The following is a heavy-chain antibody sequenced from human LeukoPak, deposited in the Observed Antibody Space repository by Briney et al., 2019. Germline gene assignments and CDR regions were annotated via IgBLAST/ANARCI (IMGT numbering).Heavy chain of an antibody. J-gene: IGHJ2*01. D-gene: IGHD4-23*01. CDR1: GGSISSSY. CDR2: IYYSGNS. Sequence: SETLSLTCTVSGGSISSSYWNWIRQPPGKGLELIGSIYYSGNSNYNPSLKSRVTISVDTSKNQFSLKLNFVTAADMAVYYCARDLGTTVVTPDYFDLWGRGTLVTVSS. CDR3: ARDLGTTVVTPDYFDL. V-gene: IGHV4-59*01.